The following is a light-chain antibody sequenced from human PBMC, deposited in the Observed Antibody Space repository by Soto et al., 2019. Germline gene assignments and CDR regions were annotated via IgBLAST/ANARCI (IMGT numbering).Light chain of an antibody. CDR3: SSYTSSSTLV. Sequence: QSVLTQPASVSGSPGQSITISCTGTSSDVGGYNYVSWYQQHPGKAPKLMIYEVSNRPSGVSNRFSGSKSGNTASLTISGLQAEDEAVYYCSSYTSSSTLVFGGGTKLTVL. J-gene: IGLJ3*02. CDR2: EVS. V-gene: IGLV2-14*01. CDR1: SSDVGGYNY.